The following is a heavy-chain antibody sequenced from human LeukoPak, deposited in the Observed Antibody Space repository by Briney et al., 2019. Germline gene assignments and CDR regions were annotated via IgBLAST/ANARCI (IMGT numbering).Heavy chain of an antibody. D-gene: IGHD3-10*01. CDR2: IYYSGST. Sequence: SETLSLTCTVSGGSVSSSGSYWSWIRQSPGKDLEWIGYIYYSGSTYYNPSLKSRVTISMDASKNQFSLRLTSVTAADTAFYYCARDLWYGSGIDYWGQGTLVTVSS. V-gene: IGHV4-31*03. CDR1: GGSVSSSGSY. CDR3: ARDLWYGSGIDY. J-gene: IGHJ4*02.